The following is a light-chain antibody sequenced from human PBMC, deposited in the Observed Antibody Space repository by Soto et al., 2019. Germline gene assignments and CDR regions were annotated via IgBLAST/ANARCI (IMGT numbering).Light chain of an antibody. Sequence: DIPMIPSPCTLTASVGDRVTITCLASQSISSWLAWYQQKPGKAPKLLIYKASSLESGVPSRFSGSGSGTEFTLTISSLQPDDFATYYCQQYNSYSRTFGQGTKVDI. CDR2: KAS. CDR1: QSISSW. V-gene: IGKV1-5*03. CDR3: QQYNSYSRT. J-gene: IGKJ1*01.